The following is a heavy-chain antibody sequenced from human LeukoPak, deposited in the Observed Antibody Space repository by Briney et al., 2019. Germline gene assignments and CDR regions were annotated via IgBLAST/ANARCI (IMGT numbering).Heavy chain of an antibody. V-gene: IGHV3-23*01. CDR1: GFTFSSYA. CDR2: ISGSGGST. J-gene: IGHJ4*02. Sequence: GGSLRLSCAASGFTFSSYAMSLVRQAPGKGLEWVSAISGSGGSTYYADSVKGRFTISRDNSKNTLYLQMNSLRAEDTAVYYCAKDTRGYSSSRYKDYFDYWGQGTLVTVSS. D-gene: IGHD6-13*01. CDR3: AKDTRGYSSSRYKDYFDY.